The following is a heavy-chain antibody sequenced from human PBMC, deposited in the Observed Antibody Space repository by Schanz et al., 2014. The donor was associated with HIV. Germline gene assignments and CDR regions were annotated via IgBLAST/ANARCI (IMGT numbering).Heavy chain of an antibody. CDR1: GFTFRSYG. V-gene: IGHV3-33*01. Sequence: QVQLVESGGGVVQPGRSLRLSCAASGFTFRSYGMHWVRQAPGKGLEWVAVIWYDGSKRYYADSVKGRFTISRDNSKNTLYLQMNSLRAEDTAVYYCARDRMTANWKNSMDLWGQGTTVTVSS. J-gene: IGHJ6*02. CDR3: ARDRMTANWKNSMDL. D-gene: IGHD2-21*02. CDR2: IWYDGSKR.